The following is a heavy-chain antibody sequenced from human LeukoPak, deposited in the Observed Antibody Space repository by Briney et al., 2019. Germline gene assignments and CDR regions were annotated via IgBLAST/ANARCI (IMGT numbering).Heavy chain of an antibody. D-gene: IGHD2-15*01. J-gene: IGHJ4*02. CDR2: IKQDGSEK. CDR3: ARRDCSGGSCYLDY. CDR1: GFTFSSYW. Sequence: GSLRLSCAASGFTFSSYWMSWVRQAPGKGLEWVANIKQDGSEKYYVDSVKGRFTISRDNAKNSLYLQMNSLRAEDTAVYYCARRDCSGGSCYLDYWGQGTLVTVSS. V-gene: IGHV3-7*03.